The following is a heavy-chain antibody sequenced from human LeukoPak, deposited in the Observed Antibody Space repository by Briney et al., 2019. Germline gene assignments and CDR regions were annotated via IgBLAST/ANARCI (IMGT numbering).Heavy chain of an antibody. J-gene: IGHJ4*02. Sequence: SETLSLTCTVSGGSISSSSYYWGWIRQPPGRGLEWIGSIYYSGTTYYNPSLKSRVTISLDTSKNQFSLKLSSVTAADTAVYYCARITSAFCDQWGQGILVTVSS. CDR2: IYYSGTT. D-gene: IGHD3-10*01. V-gene: IGHV4-39*07. CDR1: GGSISSSSYY. CDR3: ARITSAFCDQ.